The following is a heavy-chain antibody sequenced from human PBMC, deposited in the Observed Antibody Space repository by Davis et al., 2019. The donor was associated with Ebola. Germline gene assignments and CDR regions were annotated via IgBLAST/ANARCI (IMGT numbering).Heavy chain of an antibody. J-gene: IGHJ6*03. CDR2: INPNSGGT. CDR1: GYTFTSYY. CDR3: ARGRDGYSYGSIAYSYYYYYYMDV. Sequence: ASVKVSCKASGYTFTSYYMHWVRQAPGQGLEWMGWINPNSGGTNYAQKFQGRVTMTRDTSISTAYMELSRLRSDDTAVYYWARGRDGYSYGSIAYSYYYYYYMDVWGKGTTVTVSS. D-gene: IGHD5-18*01. V-gene: IGHV1-2*02.